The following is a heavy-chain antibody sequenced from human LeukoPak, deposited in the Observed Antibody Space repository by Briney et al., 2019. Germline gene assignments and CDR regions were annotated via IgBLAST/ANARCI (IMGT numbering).Heavy chain of an antibody. D-gene: IGHD3-22*01. CDR1: GFTVSSNY. J-gene: IGHJ4*02. CDR3: AKVRGYYDSSGYLDY. V-gene: IGHV3-30*18. CDR2: ISYDGSNK. Sequence: GGSLRLSCAASGFTVSSNYMSWVRQAPGKGPEWVAVISYDGSNKYYADSVKGRFTISRDNSKNTLYLQMNSLRAEDTAVYYCAKVRGYYDSSGYLDYWGQGTLVTVSS.